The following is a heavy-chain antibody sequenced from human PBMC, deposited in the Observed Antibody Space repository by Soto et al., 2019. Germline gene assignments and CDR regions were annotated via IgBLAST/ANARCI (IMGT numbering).Heavy chain of an antibody. V-gene: IGHV1-69*13. D-gene: IGHD4-17*01. J-gene: IGHJ4*02. CDR2: IIPIFGTA. CDR3: ARDPDYGGNLTGG. CDR1: GGTFSSYA. Sequence: GASVKVSCKASGGTFSSYAISWVRQAPGQGLEWMGGIIPIFGTANYAQKFQGRVTITADESTSTAYMELSSLRSEDTAVYYCARDPDYGGNLTGGWGQGTLVTVSS.